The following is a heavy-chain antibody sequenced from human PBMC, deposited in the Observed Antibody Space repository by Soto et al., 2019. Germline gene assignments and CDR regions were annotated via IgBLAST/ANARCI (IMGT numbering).Heavy chain of an antibody. Sequence: QVQLMESGGGVVQSGGSLRLSCAAPGFNFNIHALHWIRQAPGEGLEWVAVMSPGGNSEYYADSVKGRFTISRDTSKSTLDLQMTSLRPEDTAVYDCASGAAFYYDTSRYWGQGTLVTVSS. V-gene: IGHV3-30-3*01. CDR3: ASGAAFYYDTSRY. CDR1: GFNFNIHA. CDR2: MSPGGNSE. J-gene: IGHJ4*02. D-gene: IGHD3-22*01.